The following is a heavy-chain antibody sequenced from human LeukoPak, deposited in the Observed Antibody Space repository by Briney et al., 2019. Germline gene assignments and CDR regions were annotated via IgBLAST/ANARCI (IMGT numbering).Heavy chain of an antibody. J-gene: IGHJ4*02. Sequence: GGSLRLSCAASGLTFSSYAMSWVRQAPGKGLEWVSAISGSGGSTYYADSVKGRFTISRHNSKNTLYLQMNSLRAEDTAVYYCAKDTGSYYDYWGQGTLVTVSS. V-gene: IGHV3-23*01. D-gene: IGHD1-14*01. CDR1: GLTFSSYA. CDR2: ISGSGGST. CDR3: AKDTGSYYDY.